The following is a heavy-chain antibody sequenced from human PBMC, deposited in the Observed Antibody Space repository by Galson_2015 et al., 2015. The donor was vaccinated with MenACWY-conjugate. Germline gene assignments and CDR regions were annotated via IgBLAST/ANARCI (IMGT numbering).Heavy chain of an antibody. D-gene: IGHD2/OR15-2a*01. J-gene: IGHJ4*02. CDR2: TYDSGTT. CDR1: GGSASSSGYY. Sequence: ETLSLTCTVSGGSASSSGYYWTWIRQPPGKGLEWIGLTYDSGTTKYNPSLKGRVTISLDTSKNQVSLKLSSVTAADTAVYYCAREFSYWGQGTLVTVSS. CDR3: AREFSY. V-gene: IGHV4-61*08.